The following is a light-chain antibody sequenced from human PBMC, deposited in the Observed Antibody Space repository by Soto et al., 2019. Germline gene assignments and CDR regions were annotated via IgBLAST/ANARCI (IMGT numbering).Light chain of an antibody. CDR3: ASSTSDSLYV. Sequence: QSVLTHPASVSGSPGQSITISCTGTSSDVGGNKYVSWYQQYPGKVPKLLINKVTNRPSGVSYRFSGSKSGNTASLTISALLAEDEADYFCASSTSDSLYVFGTGTKVTVL. CDR2: KVT. CDR1: SSDVGGNKY. V-gene: IGLV2-14*01. J-gene: IGLJ1*01.